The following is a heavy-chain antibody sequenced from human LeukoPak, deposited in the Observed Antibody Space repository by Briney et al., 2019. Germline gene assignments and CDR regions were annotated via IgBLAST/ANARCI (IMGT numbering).Heavy chain of an antibody. J-gene: IGHJ4*02. CDR1: GFTVSSNS. Sequence: GGSLRLSCTVSGFTVSSNSMSWVRQAPGKGLEWVSFIYSDNTHYSDSVKGRFTISRDNSKNTLYLQMNSLRAEDTVVYYCARRAGAYSHPYDYWGQGTLVTVSS. V-gene: IGHV3-53*01. D-gene: IGHD4/OR15-4a*01. CDR2: IYSDNT. CDR3: ARRAGAYSHPYDY.